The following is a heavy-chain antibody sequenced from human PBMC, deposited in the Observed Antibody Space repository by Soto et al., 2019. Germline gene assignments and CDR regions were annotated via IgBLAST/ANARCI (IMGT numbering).Heavy chain of an antibody. Sequence: EVQLLESGGGLVQPGGSLRLSCAASGFTFSTYAMSWVRQAPGKGLEWVSAISGTGGSTYYADSVKGRFTISRDNSKNTLYLQMNSLRAEDTAVSYCAKNWDTTSSSSSHWGQGTLVTVSS. J-gene: IGHJ4*02. CDR1: GFTFSTYA. CDR3: AKNWDTTSSSSSH. V-gene: IGHV3-23*01. CDR2: ISGTGGST. D-gene: IGHD6-6*01.